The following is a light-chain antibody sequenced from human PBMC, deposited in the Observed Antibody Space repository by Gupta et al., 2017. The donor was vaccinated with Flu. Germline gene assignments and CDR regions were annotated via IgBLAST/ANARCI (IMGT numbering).Light chain of an antibody. CDR2: SNN. CDR3: AAWDDSLNARV. J-gene: IGLJ3*02. V-gene: IGLV1-44*01. Sequence: SLLTQPPSASGSPGQTVTISCSGSSTNIGSNTITWYQQHPGTAPKLLINSNNQRPSGVPDRFSGSKSGSSASLAIIGLQSEDEAGYFCAAWDDSLNARVFGGGTNLTVL. CDR1: STNIGSNT.